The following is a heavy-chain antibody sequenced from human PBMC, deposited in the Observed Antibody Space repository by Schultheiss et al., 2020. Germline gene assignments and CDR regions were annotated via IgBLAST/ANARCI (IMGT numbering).Heavy chain of an antibody. D-gene: IGHD6-13*01. CDR3: ASTNSSSWHRLDY. Sequence: GGSLRLSFPASGFTLSDYYMSWIRQVPGKGLVWVSRINSEGSSTKYADTVKGRFTIARDTSKKTLYLQMNGLRSDDTAVYYCASTNSSSWHRLDYWGQVTLVTVSS. CDR1: GFTLSDYY. V-gene: IGHV3-74*03. CDR2: INSEGSST. J-gene: IGHJ4*02.